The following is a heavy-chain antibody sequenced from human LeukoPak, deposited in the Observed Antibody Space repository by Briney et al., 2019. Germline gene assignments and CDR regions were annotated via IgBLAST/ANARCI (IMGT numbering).Heavy chain of an antibody. CDR3: ARVPRDRQQLVHPFDY. J-gene: IGHJ4*02. D-gene: IGHD6-13*01. CDR1: GFTLNSYL. Sequence: PGGSLRLSCAASGFTLNSYLMSWVRQAPGRGLEWVANIKKDGSEESYLDSVKGRFTVPRDNAKNSLFLQMNSLRAEDTAVYYCARVPRDRQQLVHPFDYWGQGTLVTVSS. CDR2: IKKDGSEE. V-gene: IGHV3-7*01.